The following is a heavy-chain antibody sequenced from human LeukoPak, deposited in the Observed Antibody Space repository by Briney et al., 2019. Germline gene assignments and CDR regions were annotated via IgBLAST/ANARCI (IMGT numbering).Heavy chain of an antibody. Sequence: TSVKVSCKASGFTFTRSAMQWVRHARGQRLEWIGWIVVGSGNTNYAQKFQERVTITRDMSTSTAYMELSSLRSEDTAVYYCAAYCGGDCPIDYWGQGTLVTVSS. CDR2: IVVGSGNT. CDR3: AAYCGGDCPIDY. D-gene: IGHD2-21*02. V-gene: IGHV1-58*02. CDR1: GFTFTRSA. J-gene: IGHJ4*02.